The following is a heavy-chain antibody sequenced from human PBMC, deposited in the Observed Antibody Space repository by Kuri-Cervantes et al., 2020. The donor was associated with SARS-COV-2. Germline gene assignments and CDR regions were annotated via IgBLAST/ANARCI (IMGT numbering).Heavy chain of an antibody. CDR2: INPNSGGT. D-gene: IGHD6-6*01. CDR3: ARAAGYSSSFAFDI. CDR1: GYTFTGYY. Sequence: ASVKVSCKASGYTFTGYYMHWVRQAPGQGLEWMGWINPNSGGTNYGQKFQGRVTMTRDTSISTAYMELSRLRSDDTAVYYCARAAGYSSSFAFDIWGQGTMVTVSS. J-gene: IGHJ3*02. V-gene: IGHV1-2*02.